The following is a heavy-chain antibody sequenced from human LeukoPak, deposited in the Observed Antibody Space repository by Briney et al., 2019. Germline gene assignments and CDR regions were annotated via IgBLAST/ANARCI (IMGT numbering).Heavy chain of an antibody. CDR1: GGSISSGSYY. J-gene: IGHJ3*02. CDR2: IYTSGST. D-gene: IGHD2-21*01. CDR3: ANSLAYCGGDCYLNAFDI. Sequence: ASETLSLTCTVSGGSISSGSYYWSWIRQPAGRGLEWIGRIYTSGSTNYNPSLKSRVTISVDTSKNQFSLKLSSVTAADTAVYCCANSLAYCGGDCYLNAFDIWGQGTMVTVSS. V-gene: IGHV4-61*02.